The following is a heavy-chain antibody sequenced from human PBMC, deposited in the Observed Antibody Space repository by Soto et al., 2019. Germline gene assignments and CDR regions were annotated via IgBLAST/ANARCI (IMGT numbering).Heavy chain of an antibody. CDR3: ASPPGPTGGPFDI. D-gene: IGHD3-10*01. J-gene: IGHJ3*02. V-gene: IGHV4-59*08. CDR1: GGSISSYY. CDR2: IYYSGST. Sequence: QVQLQESGPGLVKPSETLSLTCTVSGGSISSYYWSWIRQPPGKGLEWIGYIYYSGSTNYNPSLTSRVSLSVDTCKDQCTQKLSSVTAADTAVSYCASPPGPTGGPFDIWGQGTMLTVSS.